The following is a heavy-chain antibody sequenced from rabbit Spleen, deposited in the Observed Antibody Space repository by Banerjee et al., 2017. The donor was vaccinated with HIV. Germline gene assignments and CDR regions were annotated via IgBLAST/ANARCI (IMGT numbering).Heavy chain of an antibody. J-gene: IGHJ4*01. D-gene: IGHD4-1*01. CDR1: GFSFSSSYW. CDR3: ARWNYYNSGGAL. CDR2: IYTGDGST. V-gene: IGHV1S45*01. Sequence: QEQLVESGGGLVTPGESLTLTCTASGFSFSSSYWICWVRQAPGKGLEWIGCIYTGDGSTYYASWAKGRFTISKTSSTMVTLQMTSLTAADTATYFCARWNYYNSGGALWGPGTLVTVS.